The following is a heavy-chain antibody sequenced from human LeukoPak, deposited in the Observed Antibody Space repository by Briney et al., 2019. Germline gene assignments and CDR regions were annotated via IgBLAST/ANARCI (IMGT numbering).Heavy chain of an antibody. J-gene: IGHJ4*02. D-gene: IGHD5-18*01. Sequence: SWVRQPPGKGLEWIGYIYYSGSTYYNPSLKSRVTISVDTSKNQFSLKLSSVTTADTAVYYCARVDNSCGPSGGVDYWGQGTLVTVAS. CDR2: IYYSGST. CDR3: ARVDNSCGPSGGVDY. V-gene: IGHV4-30-4*08.